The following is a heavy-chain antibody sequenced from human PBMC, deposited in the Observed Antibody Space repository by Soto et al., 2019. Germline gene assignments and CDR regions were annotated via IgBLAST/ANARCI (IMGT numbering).Heavy chain of an antibody. CDR1: GYTFTGYH. CDR3: ARWVGASNWFDP. J-gene: IGHJ5*02. D-gene: IGHD1-26*01. Sequence: ASVKVSCKTSGYTFTGYHLHWVRQAPGQGLEWMGWINTNSGDTLYGQKFQGWVTMTRDTSINTAYMELSRLRSDDTAVYYCARWVGASNWFDPWGQGTLVTVSS. V-gene: IGHV1-2*04. CDR2: INTNSGDT.